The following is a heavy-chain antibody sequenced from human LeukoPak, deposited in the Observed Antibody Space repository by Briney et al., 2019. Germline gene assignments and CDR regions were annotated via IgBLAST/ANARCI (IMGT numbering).Heavy chain of an antibody. Sequence: GGSLRLSCAASGFTFSSYSMNWVRQAPGKGLEWVANIKRDGSDKYYVDSVKGRFTISRDNAKNSLSLQMNSLRAEDTAVYYCARLGDSSGYYRYNYYYCYYIDVWGKGTTVTVSS. V-gene: IGHV3-7*01. D-gene: IGHD3-22*01. J-gene: IGHJ6*03. CDR1: GFTFSSYS. CDR2: IKRDGSDK. CDR3: ARLGDSSGYYRYNYYYCYYIDV.